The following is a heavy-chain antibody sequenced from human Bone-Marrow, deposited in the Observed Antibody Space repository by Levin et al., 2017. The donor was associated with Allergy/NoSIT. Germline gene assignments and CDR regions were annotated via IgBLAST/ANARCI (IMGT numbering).Heavy chain of an antibody. J-gene: IGHJ6*03. CDR1: GFTFSSSE. D-gene: IGHD5-12*01. V-gene: IGHV3-48*03. Sequence: RSGGSLRLSCVASGFTFSSSEMNWVRQAPGKGLEWVSYISSSGSSSSSIYYADSVKGRFTISRDNAKNSLYLQMNSLRAEDTAVYYCARDSGRGYDLYYYYYMDVWGKGTTVIVSS. CDR2: ISSSGSSSSSI. CDR3: ARDSGRGYDLYYYYYMDV.